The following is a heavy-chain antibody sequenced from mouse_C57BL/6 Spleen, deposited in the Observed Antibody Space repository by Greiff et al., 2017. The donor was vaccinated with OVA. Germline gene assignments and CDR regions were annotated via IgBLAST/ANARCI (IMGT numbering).Heavy chain of an antibody. J-gene: IGHJ2*01. CDR3: ARRTHFDY. CDR1: GYTFTSYG. CDR2: IYPRSGTT. V-gene: IGHV1-81*01. Sequence: QVQLQQSGAELARPGASVKLSCKASGYTFTSYGISWVKQRPGQGLEWIGAIYPRSGTTYYNEKFKGKATLTADKSTSTAYMELRSLTSEDSAVDFCARRTHFDYWGQGTTLTVSS.